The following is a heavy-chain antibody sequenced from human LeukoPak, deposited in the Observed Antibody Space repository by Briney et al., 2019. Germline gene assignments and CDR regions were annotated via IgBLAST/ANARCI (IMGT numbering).Heavy chain of an antibody. V-gene: IGHV4-4*07. D-gene: IGHD5-18*01. J-gene: IGHJ4*02. CDR3: ARVAGWYSYGWYFDY. Sequence: SETLSLTCTVSGGSISSYYWSWIRQPAGEGLEWIWRIYTSGSTDYNPSLKSRVTMSVDPSKNQFSLKLSSVTAEDTAVYYCARVAGWYSYGWYFDYWGQGALVTVSS. CDR2: IYTSGST. CDR1: GGSISSYY.